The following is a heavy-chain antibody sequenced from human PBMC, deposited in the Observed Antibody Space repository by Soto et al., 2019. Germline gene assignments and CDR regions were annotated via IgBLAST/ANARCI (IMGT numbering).Heavy chain of an antibody. J-gene: IGHJ4*02. Sequence: ASVKVSCKASGYTFTSYGISWVRQAPGQGLEWMGWISAYNGNTNYAQKLQGRVTMTTDTSTSTAYMELRSLRSDDTAVYYCAREIAAAGKNYFDYWGQGTLVTVSS. V-gene: IGHV1-18*01. CDR3: AREIAAAGKNYFDY. CDR2: ISAYNGNT. CDR1: GYTFTSYG. D-gene: IGHD6-13*01.